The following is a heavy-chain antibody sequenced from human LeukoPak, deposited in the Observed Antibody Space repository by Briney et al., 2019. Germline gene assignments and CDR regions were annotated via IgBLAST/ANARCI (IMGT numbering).Heavy chain of an antibody. CDR2: INSGDNT. Sequence: TGGSLRLSCAASGFTFSSNYLSWVRQAPGKGLGWVSVINSGDNTYYTDSVKGRFTISRDSSKNTLYLQMNSLRVEYTAVYYCARGDITMIPYWGQGTLVTVSS. D-gene: IGHD3-22*01. J-gene: IGHJ4*02. CDR1: GFTFSSNY. V-gene: IGHV3-66*01. CDR3: ARGDITMIPY.